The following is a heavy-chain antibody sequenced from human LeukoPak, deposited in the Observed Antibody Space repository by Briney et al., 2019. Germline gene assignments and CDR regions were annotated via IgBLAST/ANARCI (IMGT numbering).Heavy chain of an antibody. J-gene: IGHJ4*02. D-gene: IGHD3-22*01. V-gene: IGHV1-18*01. CDR1: GYTFTSYG. Sequence: ASVKVSCKASGYTFTSYGISWVRQAPGQGLEWMGWISAYNGNTNYAQKLQGRVTMTTDTSTSTAYMELRSLRSDDTAVYYCARDTSYDSSGYYQVDYWGQGTLVTVSS. CDR2: ISAYNGNT. CDR3: ARDTSYDSSGYYQVDY.